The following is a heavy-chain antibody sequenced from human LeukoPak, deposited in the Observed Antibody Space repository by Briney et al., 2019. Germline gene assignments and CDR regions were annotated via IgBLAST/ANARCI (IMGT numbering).Heavy chain of an antibody. V-gene: IGHV3-48*02. Sequence: GGSLRLSCAASGFTVSTYGMNWVRQAPGKRLEWVSYISSSSDSIYYADSVKGRFTISRDNAENSLYLQMNSLRDEDTAVYYCARAMRSGYDYWGQGTLVTVSS. D-gene: IGHD5-12*01. J-gene: IGHJ4*02. CDR2: ISSSSDSI. CDR3: ARAMRSGYDY. CDR1: GFTVSTYG.